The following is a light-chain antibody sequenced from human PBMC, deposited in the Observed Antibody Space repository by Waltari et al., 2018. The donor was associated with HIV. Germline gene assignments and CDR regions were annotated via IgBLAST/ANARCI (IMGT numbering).Light chain of an antibody. CDR2: WAS. CDR3: QQYYARPWT. Sequence: DIVMTQSAESLAVSLGERATINCKSSQNVLYNSNMKNFLAWYQRKRGKSPKLPIYWASTRESGVPDRFRGSGSGTDFTISISNLRAEDAAGYYCQQYYARPWTLGQGTKVEIK. CDR1: QNVLYNSNMKNF. J-gene: IGKJ1*01. V-gene: IGKV4-1*01.